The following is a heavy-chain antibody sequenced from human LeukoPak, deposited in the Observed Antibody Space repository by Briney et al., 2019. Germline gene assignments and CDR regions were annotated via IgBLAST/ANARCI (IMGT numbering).Heavy chain of an antibody. Sequence: ASVKVSCKASGYTFTSYDINWVRQATGQGLEWMGWMNPNSGNTGYAQKFQGRVTMTRNTSISTAYMELSSLRSEDTAVYCCARGRRYSYGYYYYYYYMDVWGKGTTVTVSS. J-gene: IGHJ6*03. CDR3: ARGRRYSYGYYYYYYYMDV. CDR1: GYTFTSYD. D-gene: IGHD5-18*01. CDR2: MNPNSGNT. V-gene: IGHV1-8*01.